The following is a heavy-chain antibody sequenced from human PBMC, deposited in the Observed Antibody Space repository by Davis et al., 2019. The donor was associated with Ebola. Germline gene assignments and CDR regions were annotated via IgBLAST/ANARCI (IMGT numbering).Heavy chain of an antibody. J-gene: IGHJ6*02. D-gene: IGHD3-16*01. Sequence: MPSETLSLTCAVSGGSISSSNWWSWVRQPPGKGLEWIGEIYHSGSTNYNPSLKSRVTISVDTSKNQFSLKLSSVTAADTAVYYCARDGGRYYYYGMDVWGQGTTVTVSS. CDR1: GGSISSSNW. CDR2: IYHSGST. CDR3: ARDGGRYYYYGMDV. V-gene: IGHV4-4*02.